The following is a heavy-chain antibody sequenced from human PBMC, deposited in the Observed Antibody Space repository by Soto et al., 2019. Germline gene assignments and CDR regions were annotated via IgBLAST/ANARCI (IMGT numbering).Heavy chain of an antibody. V-gene: IGHV1-69*13. Sequence: SVKVSCKASGGTFSSYAISWVRQAPGQGLEWMGGIIPIFGTANYAQKFQGRVTITADESTSTAYMELSSLRSEDTAVYCCARDSDSSGYYGYPRFDYWGQGTLVTVSS. CDR2: IIPIFGTA. J-gene: IGHJ4*02. CDR1: GGTFSSYA. CDR3: ARDSDSSGYYGYPRFDY. D-gene: IGHD3-22*01.